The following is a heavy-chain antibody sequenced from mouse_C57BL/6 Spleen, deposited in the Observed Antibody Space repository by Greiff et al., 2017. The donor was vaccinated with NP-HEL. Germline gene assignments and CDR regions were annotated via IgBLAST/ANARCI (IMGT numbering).Heavy chain of an antibody. J-gene: IGHJ4*01. CDR2: IHPNSGST. CDR3: ARRYGSSYDYAMDY. D-gene: IGHD1-1*01. CDR1: GYTFTSYW. Sequence: QVQLQQPGAELVKPGASVKLSCKASGYTFTSYWMHWVKQRPGQGLEWIGMIHPNSGSTNYNEKFKNKATLTVDKSSSTAYMQLSSLTSEDSAVYYCARRYGSSYDYAMDYWGQGTSVTVSS. V-gene: IGHV1-64*01.